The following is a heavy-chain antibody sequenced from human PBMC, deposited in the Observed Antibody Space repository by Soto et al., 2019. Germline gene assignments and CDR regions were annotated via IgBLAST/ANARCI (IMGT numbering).Heavy chain of an antibody. J-gene: IGHJ4*02. V-gene: IGHV1-2*02. Sequence: ASVKVSCKASGYTFTGYYMHWVRQAPGQGLERMGWINPNSGGTNYAQKFQGRVTMTRDTSISTAYMELSGLRSDDTAVYYCARDRYIAVAGTPDYWGQGTLVTVSS. CDR1: GYTFTGYY. CDR3: ARDRYIAVAGTPDY. D-gene: IGHD6-19*01. CDR2: INPNSGGT.